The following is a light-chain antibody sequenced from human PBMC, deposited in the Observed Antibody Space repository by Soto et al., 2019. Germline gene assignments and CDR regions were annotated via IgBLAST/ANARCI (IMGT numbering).Light chain of an antibody. J-gene: IGLJ1*01. V-gene: IGLV2-14*03. Sequence: SALTQPASVSGSPGQSITNSCSGTRRDVGGYNYVSWYQHRPGEVPKLIIYDVGNRPSGVSDRFSGSKSGDTASLTISGLRAEDEADYYCNSYRNTAARYVFGTGTKVTVL. CDR1: RRDVGGYNY. CDR3: NSYRNTAARYV. CDR2: DVG.